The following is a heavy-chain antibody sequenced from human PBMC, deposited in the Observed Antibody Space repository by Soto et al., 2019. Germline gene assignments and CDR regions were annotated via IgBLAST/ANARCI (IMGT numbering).Heavy chain of an antibody. CDR3: ARGGYYDSSGYYGSPQYFQH. J-gene: IGHJ1*01. CDR2: IYYSGST. CDR1: GGSISSYY. D-gene: IGHD3-22*01. V-gene: IGHV4-59*01. Sequence: SETLSLTCTVSGGSISSYYWSWIRQPPGKGLEWIGYIYYSGSTNYNPSLKSRVTISVDTSKNQFSLKLSSVTAADTAAYYCARGGYYDSSGYYGSPQYFQHWGQGTLVTVSS.